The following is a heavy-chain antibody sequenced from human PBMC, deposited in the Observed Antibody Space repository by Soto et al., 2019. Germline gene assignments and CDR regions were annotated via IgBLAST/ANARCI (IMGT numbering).Heavy chain of an antibody. Sequence: PSETLSLTCAVSGGSISSGGYSWSWIRQPPGKGLEWIGYIYHSGSTYYNPSLKSRVTISVDRSKNQFSLKPSPVTAADTAVYYCARVECSGGSCYFPSSGWYVFDYWGQGTLVTVSS. J-gene: IGHJ4*02. CDR2: IYHSGST. V-gene: IGHV4-30-2*01. CDR3: ARVECSGGSCYFPSSGWYVFDY. CDR1: GGSISSGGYS. D-gene: IGHD2-15*01.